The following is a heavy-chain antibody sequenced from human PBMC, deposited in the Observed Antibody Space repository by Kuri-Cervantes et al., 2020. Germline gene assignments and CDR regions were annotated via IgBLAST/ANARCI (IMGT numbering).Heavy chain of an antibody. V-gene: IGHV3-48*01. CDR1: GFTFNSYS. J-gene: IGHJ5*02. CDR2: INGGSDAI. D-gene: IGHD5-18*01. CDR3: ARENNYGFGDWFDP. Sequence: GESLKISCAASGFTFNSYSMNWVRQAPGKGLEWVSYINGGSDAIYYADSLKGRFTISRDNAKNSLYLQMNSLRAEDTAVYYCARENNYGFGDWFDPWGQGTLVTVSS.